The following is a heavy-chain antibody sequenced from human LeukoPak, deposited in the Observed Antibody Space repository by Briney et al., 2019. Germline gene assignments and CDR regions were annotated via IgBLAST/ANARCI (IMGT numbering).Heavy chain of an antibody. CDR2: ISSSGSTI. J-gene: IGHJ4*02. CDR1: GFTFSSHS. V-gene: IGHV3-48*04. CDR3: ARGPGEYYDFWSGYPVPRIDY. Sequence: GGSLRLSCAASGFTFSSHSMTWVRQAPGKGLEWVSYISSSGSTIYYADSVKGRFTISRDNAKNSLYLQMNSLRAEDTAVYYCARGPGEYYDFWSGYPVPRIDYWGQGTLVTVSS. D-gene: IGHD3-3*01.